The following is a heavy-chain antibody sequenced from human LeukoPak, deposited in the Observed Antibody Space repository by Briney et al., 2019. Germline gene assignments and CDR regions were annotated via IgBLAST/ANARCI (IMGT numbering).Heavy chain of an antibody. D-gene: IGHD2-15*01. V-gene: IGHV3-64D*06. CDR2: LNSNGDNT. J-gene: IGHJ3*01. Sequence: GGSLRLSCAASGFTFSSYAMHWVRQAPGKGLEYVSALNSNGDNTYYADSVKGRFTISRDNSKDTLFLQMSSLRPEDTAVYYCVSTWGVVPTWGQGTMVSVSS. CDR3: VSTWGVVPT. CDR1: GFTFSSYA.